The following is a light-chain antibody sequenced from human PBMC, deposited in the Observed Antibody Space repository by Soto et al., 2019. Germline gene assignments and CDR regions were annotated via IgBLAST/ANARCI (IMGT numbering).Light chain of an antibody. CDR3: GSYTMNSIWV. CDR1: SSDVDYTY. J-gene: IGLJ3*02. V-gene: IGLV2-14*01. CDR2: ENN. Sequence: QSALTQPASVSGSPGQSITISCTGTSSDVDYTYVSWHQHHPGKAPKLMIYENNNRPSGISYRFSGSKSGNTASLTISGLQAEDEAEYYCGSYTMNSIWVFGGGTKLTVL.